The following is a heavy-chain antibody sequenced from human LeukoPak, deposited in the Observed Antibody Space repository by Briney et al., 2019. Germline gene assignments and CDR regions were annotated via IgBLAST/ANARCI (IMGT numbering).Heavy chain of an antibody. V-gene: IGHV4-39*07. CDR2: IYYSGST. Sequence: SETLSLTCTVSGGSISSSSYYWGWIRQPPGKGLEWIGSIYYSGSTYYNPSLKSRVTISVDTSKNQFSLKLSSVTAADTAVYYCARVRLVVVITNYFDYWGQGTLVTVSS. D-gene: IGHD3-22*01. J-gene: IGHJ4*02. CDR1: GGSISSSSYY. CDR3: ARVRLVVVITNYFDY.